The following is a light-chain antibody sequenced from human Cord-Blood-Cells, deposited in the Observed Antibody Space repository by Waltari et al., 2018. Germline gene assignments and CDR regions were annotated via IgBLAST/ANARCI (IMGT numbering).Light chain of an antibody. CDR2: GAS. Sequence: EIVLTQSPGSLSLSSGARAPLSCRASQSVSSSHLAWYQQKPGQAPRLLIYGASSRATGIPDRFSGSGSGTDFTLTISRLEPEDFAVYYCQQYGSSPWTFGQGTKVEIK. V-gene: IGKV3-20*01. J-gene: IGKJ1*01. CDR3: QQYGSSPWT. CDR1: QSVSSSH.